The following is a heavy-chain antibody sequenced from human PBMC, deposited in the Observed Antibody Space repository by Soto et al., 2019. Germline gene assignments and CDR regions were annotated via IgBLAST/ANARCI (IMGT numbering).Heavy chain of an antibody. V-gene: IGHV1-69*13. CDR1: GGTFSSYA. D-gene: IGHD1-26*01. Sequence: SVKVSCKASGGTFSSYAISWVRQAPGQGLEWMGGIIPIFGTENYAQKFQGRVTITADESTSTAYMELSSLRSEDTAVYYCARDRVVGATTAFDIWGQGTMVTVSS. CDR3: ARDRVVGATTAFDI. J-gene: IGHJ3*02. CDR2: IIPIFGTE.